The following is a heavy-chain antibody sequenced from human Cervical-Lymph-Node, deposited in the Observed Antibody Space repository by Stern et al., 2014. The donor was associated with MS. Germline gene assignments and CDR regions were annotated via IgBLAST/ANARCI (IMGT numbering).Heavy chain of an antibody. Sequence: VQLVESGGGVVQPGRSLRLSCAASGFVFRRYELHWVRQAPGKGLEWVALISYDGRDKYYTDSVKGRFTVSRDNSNNTVDLEMNSLRLEDTAVYYCAKGESGSYLDWGQGSLVTVSS. V-gene: IGHV3-30*04. D-gene: IGHD1-26*01. J-gene: IGHJ4*02. CDR2: ISYDGRDK. CDR3: AKGESGSYLD. CDR1: GFVFRRYE.